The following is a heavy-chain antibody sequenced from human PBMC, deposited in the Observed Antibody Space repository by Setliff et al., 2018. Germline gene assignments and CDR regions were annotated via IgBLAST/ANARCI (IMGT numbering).Heavy chain of an antibody. Sequence: GGSLRLSCAASGFTFSAYGMHWVRQATGKGLAWVAIIWHDGTNKYYADSVKGRFDISRDSSKNTLYLQMSSLRVDDTAVYYCAKRFPDGYSHGRYFDYWGQGTLVTVSS. CDR3: AKRFPDGYSHGRYFDY. V-gene: IGHV3-33*06. CDR1: GFTFSAYG. D-gene: IGHD5-18*01. CDR2: IWHDGTNK. J-gene: IGHJ4*02.